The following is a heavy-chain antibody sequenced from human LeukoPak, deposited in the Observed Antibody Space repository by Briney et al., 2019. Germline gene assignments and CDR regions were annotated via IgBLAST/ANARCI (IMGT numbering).Heavy chain of an antibody. J-gene: IGHJ6*03. CDR2: IYPGDSDT. D-gene: IGHD6-13*01. Sequence: GESLKISCKGSGYSFISYWIGWVRRMPGKGLEWMGIIYPGDSDTRYSPSFQGQVTISADKSISTAYLQWSSLKASDTAMYYCARPRIAAAGNVYYMDVWGKGTTVTVSS. CDR3: ARPRIAAAGNVYYMDV. CDR1: GYSFISYW. V-gene: IGHV5-51*01.